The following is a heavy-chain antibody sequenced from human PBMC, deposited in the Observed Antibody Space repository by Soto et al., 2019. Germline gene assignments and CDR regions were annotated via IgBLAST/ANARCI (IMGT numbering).Heavy chain of an antibody. CDR2: ISGTRGIT. J-gene: IGHJ3*02. CDR1: GFAFGNYP. CDR3: AKDRTMARGVRAFDI. V-gene: IGHV3-23*01. D-gene: IGHD3-10*01. Sequence: EVQLLQSGGGLVQPGGSLRLSCAASGFAFGNYPMAWVRQTPGKGLEWISTISGTRGITDYEDSVKGRFTVSIDYSKDTVHLQMNSLRAEDTAVYYCAKDRTMARGVRAFDIWGQGTMVNISS.